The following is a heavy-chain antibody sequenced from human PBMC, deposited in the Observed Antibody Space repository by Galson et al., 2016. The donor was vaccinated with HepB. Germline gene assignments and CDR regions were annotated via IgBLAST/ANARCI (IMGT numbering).Heavy chain of an antibody. CDR2: IYPGDSDT. V-gene: IGHV5-51*01. CDR3: ARFYCNSTNCPAFDF. J-gene: IGHJ4*02. CDR1: GYRFTSYW. D-gene: IGHD2-2*01. Sequence: QSGAEVKKPGESLKISCKGSGYRFTSYWIGWVRQMPGKGLEWMGIIYPGDSDTRYSPSFQGQVTISADKSFNTAYLQWSSLKASDTAMYYCARFYCNSTNCPAFDFWGQGTLVTVSS.